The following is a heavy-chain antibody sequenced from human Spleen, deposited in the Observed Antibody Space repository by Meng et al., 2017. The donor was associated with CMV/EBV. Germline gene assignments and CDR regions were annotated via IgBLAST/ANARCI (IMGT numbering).Heavy chain of an antibody. J-gene: IGHJ5*02. V-gene: IGHV3-23*01. CDR2: ISGSGGST. Sequence: AASGFPFCSYAMSWVRQAPGKGLEWVSAISGSGGSTYYADSVTGRFTISRDNSKNTLYLQMNSLRAEDTAVYYCAKGGTSGSYEFDPWGQGTLVTVSS. CDR1: GFPFCSYA. D-gene: IGHD1-26*01. CDR3: AKGGTSGSYEFDP.